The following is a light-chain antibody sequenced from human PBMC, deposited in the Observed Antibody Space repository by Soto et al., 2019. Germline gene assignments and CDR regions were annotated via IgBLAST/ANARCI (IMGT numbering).Light chain of an antibody. CDR3: HQSQYWPPIN. CDR2: GAS. Sequence: EIVMTQSPATLSVSPGERATLSCRSSQSVGSGLSWYQQKPGQAPRLLIYGASSGATGIPARFSGSGSGTDFTLTISSLEPEDFAVYYCHQSQYWPPINFGQGTKVDIK. CDR1: QSVGSG. J-gene: IGKJ1*01. V-gene: IGKV3D-15*01.